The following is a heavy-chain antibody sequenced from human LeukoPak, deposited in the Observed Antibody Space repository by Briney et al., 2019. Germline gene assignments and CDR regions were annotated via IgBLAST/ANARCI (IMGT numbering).Heavy chain of an antibody. CDR1: GGSFSGYY. V-gene: IGHV4-34*01. J-gene: IGHJ6*02. CDR2: INHSGST. CDR3: ARAIVWFGELLWSGYYYYGMDV. Sequence: SETLSLTCAVYGGSFSGYYWSWLRHPPGKGLEWIGEINHSGSTNYNPSLKSRVTISVDTSKNQFSLKLSSVTAADTAVYYCARAIVWFGELLWSGYYYYGMDVWGQGTTVTVSS. D-gene: IGHD3-10*01.